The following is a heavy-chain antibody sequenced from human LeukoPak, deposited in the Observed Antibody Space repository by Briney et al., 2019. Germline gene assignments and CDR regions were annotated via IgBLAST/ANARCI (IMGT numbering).Heavy chain of an antibody. V-gene: IGHV1-18*01. CDR2: ISAYSGNT. CDR1: GYTFTSYG. J-gene: IGHJ4*02. D-gene: IGHD1-26*01. Sequence: GSVKVSCKASGYTFTSYGISWVRQAPGHGLEWMGWISAYSGNTNYAQKLQGRVTMTTDTSTSTAYMELRSLRSDDTAVYYCARDRIGSDFDYWGQGTLVTVSS. CDR3: ARDRIGSDFDY.